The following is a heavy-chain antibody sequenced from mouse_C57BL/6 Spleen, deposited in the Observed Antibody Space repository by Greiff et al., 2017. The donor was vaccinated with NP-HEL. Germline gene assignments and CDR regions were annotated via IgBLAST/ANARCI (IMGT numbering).Heavy chain of an antibody. J-gene: IGHJ3*01. CDR1: GYTFTSYW. Sequence: VQLQQPGAELVKPGASVKLSCKASGYTFTSYWMHWVKQRPGQGLEWIGMIHPNSGSTNYNEKFKSKATLTVDKSSSTAYMQLSSLTSEDSAVYYCARAGLYGSSPWFAYWGQGTLVTVSA. V-gene: IGHV1-64*01. CDR2: IHPNSGST. D-gene: IGHD1-1*01. CDR3: ARAGLYGSSPWFAY.